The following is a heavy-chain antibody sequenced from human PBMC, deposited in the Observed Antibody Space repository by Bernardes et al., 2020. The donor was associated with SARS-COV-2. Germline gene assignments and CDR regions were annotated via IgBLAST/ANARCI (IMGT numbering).Heavy chain of an antibody. V-gene: IGHV2-5*01. CDR2: IYWNDDG. D-gene: IGHD6-13*01. CDR1: GFSLSTSGMG. CDR3: AHRVNLGAGATYFDS. J-gene: IGHJ4*02. Sequence: SGPTLVKPTQTLTLTCTFSGFSLSTSGMGVGWFRQPPGGALEWLAHIYWNDDGRYSPSLRTRLAITKDTSKNQVVLAMSNMDPVDTATYFCAHRVNLGAGATYFDSWGQGALVTVSS.